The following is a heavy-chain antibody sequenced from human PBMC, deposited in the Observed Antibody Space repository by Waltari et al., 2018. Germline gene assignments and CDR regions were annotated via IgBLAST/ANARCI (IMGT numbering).Heavy chain of an antibody. V-gene: IGHV3-23*01. J-gene: IGHJ4*02. CDR3: AKEIRPNDY. CDR2: ISSSGGKM. CDR1: GLTFSTSA. Sequence: EVQLLESGGGLVQPGGSLRLSCVVSGLTFSTSAMSWVRQAPGKGLEWVSSISSSGGKMYYGDSVRGRFTISRDNSKNALYLQMNSLRAEDTAVYYCAKEIRPNDYWGQGTLVTVSS.